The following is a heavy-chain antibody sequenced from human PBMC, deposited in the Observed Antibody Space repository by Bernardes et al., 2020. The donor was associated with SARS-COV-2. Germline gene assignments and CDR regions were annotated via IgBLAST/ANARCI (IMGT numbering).Heavy chain of an antibody. CDR1: GGSISSSSYY. D-gene: IGHD3-10*01. Sequence: SETLSLTCTVSGGSISSSSYYWGWIRQPPGKGLEWIGSIYYSGSTYYNPSLKSRVTISVDTSKNQFSLKLSSVTAADTAVYYCAIIWFGESPYYYYGMDVWGQGTTVTVSS. V-gene: IGHV4-39*01. CDR3: AIIWFGESPYYYYGMDV. J-gene: IGHJ6*02. CDR2: IYYSGST.